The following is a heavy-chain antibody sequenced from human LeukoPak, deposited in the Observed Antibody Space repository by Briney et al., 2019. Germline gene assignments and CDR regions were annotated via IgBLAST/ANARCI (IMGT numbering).Heavy chain of an antibody. CDR1: GFTVSSNY. J-gene: IGHJ4*02. V-gene: IGHV3-53*01. D-gene: IGHD3-10*01. Sequence: GGSLRLSCAASGFTVSSNYMSWVRQAPGKGLEWVSVIYSGGSTYYADSVKGRFTISRDNSKNTLYLQMNSLRAEDTAVYYCARDYYYGSGSRVDYWGQGTLVTVSS. CDR2: IYSGGST. CDR3: ARDYYYGSGSRVDY.